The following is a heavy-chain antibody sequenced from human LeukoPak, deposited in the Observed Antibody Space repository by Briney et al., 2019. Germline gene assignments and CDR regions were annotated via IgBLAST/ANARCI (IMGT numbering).Heavy chain of an antibody. Sequence: GGSLRLSCVGSRFTFSTHWMNWVRQAPGKGLEWVSYISSSSSTIYYADSVKGRFTISRDNAKNSLYLQMNSLRAEDTAVYYCARDHRDVRLGAFDIWGQGTMVTVSS. J-gene: IGHJ3*02. CDR2: ISSSSSTI. CDR1: RFTFSTHW. V-gene: IGHV3-48*01. CDR3: ARDHRDVRLGAFDI. D-gene: IGHD1-14*01.